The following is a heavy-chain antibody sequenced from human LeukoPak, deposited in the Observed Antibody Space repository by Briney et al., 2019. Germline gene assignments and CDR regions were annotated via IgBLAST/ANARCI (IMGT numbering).Heavy chain of an antibody. CDR2: IYNSAST. CDR1: GGSISSYY. V-gene: IGHV4-4*07. Sequence: SETLSLTCTVSGGSISSYYWSWIRQPAGKGLEWIGHIYNSASTIYNPSLKGRVTMSVATSKNQFSLHLSSVTVVDTVVYYCARSAFLVTAPGLYYFDYWGQGTLVAVSS. CDR3: ARSAFLVTAPGLYYFDY. J-gene: IGHJ4*02. D-gene: IGHD6-13*01.